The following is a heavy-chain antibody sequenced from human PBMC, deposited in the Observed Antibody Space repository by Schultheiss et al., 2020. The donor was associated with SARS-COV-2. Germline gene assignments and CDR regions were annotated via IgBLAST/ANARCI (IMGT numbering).Heavy chain of an antibody. V-gene: IGHV3-48*03. J-gene: IGHJ6*02. D-gene: IGHD4-17*01. CDR2: ISSSGSTI. Sequence: GESLKISCAASGFTFSSYAMSWVRQAPGKGLEWVSYISSSGSTIYYADSVKGRFTISRDNAKNSLYLQMNSLRAEDTAVYYCARDVGDYGPYYYYGMDVWGQGTTVTVSS. CDR1: GFTFSSYA. CDR3: ARDVGDYGPYYYYGMDV.